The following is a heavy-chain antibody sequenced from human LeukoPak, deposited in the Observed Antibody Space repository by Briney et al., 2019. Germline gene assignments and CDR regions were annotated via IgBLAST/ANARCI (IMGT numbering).Heavy chain of an antibody. Sequence: QPGRSLRLSCAASGFTFSSYGMHWVRQAPGKGLEWVAVIWYDGSNKYYADSVKGRFSIFKDNSKNTLYLQMNSLRAEDTAVYYCETYGGPGGHIEYWGQGTLVTVSS. CDR2: IWYDGSNK. V-gene: IGHV3-33*01. CDR1: GFTFSSYG. J-gene: IGHJ4*02. D-gene: IGHD4-23*01. CDR3: ETYGGPGGHIEY.